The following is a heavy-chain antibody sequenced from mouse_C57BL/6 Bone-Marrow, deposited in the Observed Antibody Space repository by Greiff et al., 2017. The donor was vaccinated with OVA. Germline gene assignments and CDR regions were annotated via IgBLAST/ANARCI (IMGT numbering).Heavy chain of an antibody. D-gene: IGHD2-13*01. CDR2: IRHKANGYTT. CDR1: GFTFTDFY. Sequence: EVQLVESGGGLVQPGGSLSLSCAASGFTFTDFYMSWVRQPPGKALEWLGFIRHKANGYTTEYSASVKGRFTISRDNSQSILYLQMNALRAEDSATYYCARCLFNGDYVPWFAYWGQGTLVTVSA. V-gene: IGHV7-3*01. CDR3: ARCLFNGDYVPWFAY. J-gene: IGHJ3*01.